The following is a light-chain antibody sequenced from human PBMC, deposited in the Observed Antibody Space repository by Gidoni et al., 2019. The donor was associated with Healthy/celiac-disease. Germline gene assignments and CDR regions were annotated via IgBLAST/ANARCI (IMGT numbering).Light chain of an antibody. CDR1: SSNIGSNY. CDR2: KNN. CDR3: AAWDDSLSGVV. J-gene: IGLJ2*01. V-gene: IGLV1-47*01. Sequence: SVLTPPPSATATPGQKITISCSGSSSNIGSNYVYWYQQLPGTAPTLLIYKNNQRPSGVPDRFSGSKSGTSASLAISGLRSEDEADYYCAAWDDSLSGVVFGGGTKLTVL.